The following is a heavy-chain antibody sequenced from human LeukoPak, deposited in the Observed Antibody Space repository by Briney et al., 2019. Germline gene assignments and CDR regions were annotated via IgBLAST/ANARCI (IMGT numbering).Heavy chain of an antibody. CDR1: GGSISSYY. CDR2: IYTSGST. Sequence: PSETLSLTCTVSGGSISSYYWSWIRQPAGKGLEWIGRIYTSGSTNYNPSLKSRVTMSVDTSKNQFSLKLSSETVADTAVYYCARGTDSSSRNWFDPWGQGTLVTVSS. V-gene: IGHV4-4*07. D-gene: IGHD6-13*01. J-gene: IGHJ5*02. CDR3: ARGTDSSSRNWFDP.